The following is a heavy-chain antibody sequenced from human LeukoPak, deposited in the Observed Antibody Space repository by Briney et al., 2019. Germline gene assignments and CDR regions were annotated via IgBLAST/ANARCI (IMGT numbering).Heavy chain of an antibody. V-gene: IGHV3-20*04. CDR1: GFTFDDYG. CDR2: ITNWNGGST. CDR3: ARCSRSSTDCYSAFDI. J-gene: IGHJ3*02. D-gene: IGHD2-2*02. Sequence: PGGSLRLSCEASGFTFDDYGMSWVRQAAGKGLEWVSAITNWNGGSTGYAGSVRGRFTVSRDNAKNSLYLQMNGLRAEDTALYYCARCSRSSTDCYSAFDIWGQGTVVTVSS.